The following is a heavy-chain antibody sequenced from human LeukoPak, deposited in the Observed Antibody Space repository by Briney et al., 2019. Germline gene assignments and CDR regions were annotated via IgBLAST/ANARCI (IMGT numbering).Heavy chain of an antibody. CDR3: AKGSHFDY. Sequence: GGSLRLSCAASGFTFGIYAMNWVRQAPGKGLEWVSAISGSGGTTYYADSVKGRFTISRDNSKNTLYLQMNSLRAEDTAVYYCAKGSHFDYWGQGTLVTVSS. CDR2: ISGSGGTT. D-gene: IGHD6-13*01. CDR1: GFTFGIYA. V-gene: IGHV3-23*01. J-gene: IGHJ4*02.